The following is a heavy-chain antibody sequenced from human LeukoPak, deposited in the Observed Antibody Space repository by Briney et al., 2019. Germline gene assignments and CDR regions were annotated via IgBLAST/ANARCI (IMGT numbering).Heavy chain of an antibody. CDR1: GYTFTGYY. CDR3: ARDLYCSSTSCDYFDY. J-gene: IGHJ4*02. V-gene: IGHV1-2*02. D-gene: IGHD2-2*01. Sequence: ASAKVSCKASGYTFTGYYMHWVRQAPGQGLEWMGWINPNSGGTNYAQKFQGRVTMTRDTSISTAYMELSRLTSDDTAVYYCARDLYCSSTSCDYFDYWGQGTLVTVSS. CDR2: INPNSGGT.